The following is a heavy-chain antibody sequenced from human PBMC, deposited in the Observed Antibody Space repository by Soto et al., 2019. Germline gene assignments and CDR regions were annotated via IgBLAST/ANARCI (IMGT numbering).Heavy chain of an antibody. CDR3: AKDISPAATFYYYYGMDV. J-gene: IGHJ6*02. CDR2: ISGSGGST. Sequence: SLRLSCAASGFTFSSYAMSWVRQAPGKGLEWVSAISGSGGSTYYADSVKGRFTISRDNSKNTLYLQMNSLRAEDTAVYYCAKDISPAATFYYYYGMDVWGQGTTVTVSS. D-gene: IGHD2-2*01. V-gene: IGHV3-23*01. CDR1: GFTFSSYA.